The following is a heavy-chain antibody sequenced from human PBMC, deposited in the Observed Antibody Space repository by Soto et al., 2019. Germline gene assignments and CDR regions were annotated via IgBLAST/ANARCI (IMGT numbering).Heavy chain of an antibody. J-gene: IGHJ4*02. Sequence: QVQLVQSEAEVKKPGSSVKVSCKASGGTFSSYAISWVRQAPGQGLEWMGGIIPIFGTANYAQKFQGRVTITADESTSTAYMELSSLRSEDTAVYYCARDVGSFDWLFPAFDYWGQGTLVTVSS. D-gene: IGHD3-9*01. CDR2: IIPIFGTA. CDR1: GGTFSSYA. CDR3: ARDVGSFDWLFPAFDY. V-gene: IGHV1-69*12.